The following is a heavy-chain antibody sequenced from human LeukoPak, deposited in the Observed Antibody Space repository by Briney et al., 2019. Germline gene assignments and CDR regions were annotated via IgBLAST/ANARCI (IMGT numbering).Heavy chain of an antibody. J-gene: IGHJ6*03. Sequence: GGSLRLSCAASGFIFSSYAMSWVRQAPGKGLEWVSYGGSGGSTYYADSVKGRFTVSRDNSKSTLYLQMNSLTAEDTAVYYCAKIRGQYYHSYYMGAWGKGTTVTVSS. CDR2: GGSGGST. CDR1: GFIFSSYA. CDR3: AKIRGQYYHSYYMGA. V-gene: IGHV3-23*01.